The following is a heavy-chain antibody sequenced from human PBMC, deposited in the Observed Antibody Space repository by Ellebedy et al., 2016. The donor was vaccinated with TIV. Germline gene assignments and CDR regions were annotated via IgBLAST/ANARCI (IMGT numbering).Heavy chain of an antibody. CDR2: INQDGRTT. CDR1: GFTFSASW. V-gene: IGHV3-7*01. J-gene: IGHJ4*02. Sequence: GESLKISCAASGFTFSASWMTWVRQAPGQGLEWVANINQDGRTTNYADSVKGRFTISSDNSRNTLYLQMNSLRTEDTAVYYCASLGYTSSWSSNTPSDSWGQGTLVTVSS. CDR3: ASLGYTSSWSSNTPSDS. D-gene: IGHD6-13*01.